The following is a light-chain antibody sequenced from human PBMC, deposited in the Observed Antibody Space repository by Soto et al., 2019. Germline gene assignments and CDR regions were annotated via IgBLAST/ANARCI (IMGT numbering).Light chain of an antibody. CDR3: QQYYVWPLT. V-gene: IGKV3-15*01. Sequence: EIVMTQSPVTLSVSPGDRATLSCRSSQSVNSNLAWYQQKPGQTPKLLIYVASTRATGIRARFSGSGSGTEFTLTISSLQSEDFAVYYCQQYYVWPLTFGGGTKVQFK. CDR1: QSVNSN. J-gene: IGKJ4*01. CDR2: VAS.